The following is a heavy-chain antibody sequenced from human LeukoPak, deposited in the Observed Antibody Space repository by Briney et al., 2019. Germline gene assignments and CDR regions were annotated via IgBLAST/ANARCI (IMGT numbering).Heavy chain of an antibody. CDR1: GFTFSDYY. CDR3: ARVNCSGGSCHYYYYGMDV. V-gene: IGHV3-11*01. CDR2: LSSSGSTI. D-gene: IGHD2-15*01. Sequence: GGSLRLSCAASGFTFSDYYMSWIRQAPGKGLEWVSYLSSSGSTIYYADSVKGRFTISRDNAKNSLYLQMNSLRAEDTAVYYCARVNCSGGSCHYYYYGMDVWGQGTTVTVSS. J-gene: IGHJ6*02.